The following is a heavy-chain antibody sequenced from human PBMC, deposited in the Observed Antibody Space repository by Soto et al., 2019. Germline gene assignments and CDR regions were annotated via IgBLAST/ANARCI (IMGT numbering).Heavy chain of an antibody. J-gene: IGHJ6*02. CDR1: GFTFSLYG. CDR2: IWYDGSNK. V-gene: IGHV3-33*01. D-gene: IGHD3-16*01. Sequence: QVQLVESGGGVVQPGRSLRLSCAASGFTFSLYGMHWVRQAPGKGLEWVAVIWYDGSNKFYADSVKGRFTISRDNSKNTLYLQMNSLRDEDTAVYYCARGLRGISFYGMDVWGQGTTFIVSS. CDR3: ARGLRGISFYGMDV.